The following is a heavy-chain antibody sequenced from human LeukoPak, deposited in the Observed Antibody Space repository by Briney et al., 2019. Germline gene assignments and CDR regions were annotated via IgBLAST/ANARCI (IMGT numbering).Heavy chain of an antibody. CDR1: GFTFSSYA. D-gene: IGHD6-13*01. CDR2: ISGNGGST. CDR3: AKYRSAWSFDY. J-gene: IGHJ4*02. Sequence: PGGSLRLSCAASGFTFSSYAMTWVRQAPGKGLEWVSAISGNGGSTNYPDSVKGRFTISRDNSKNTLYLQVNSLRAEDTAVYYCAKYRSAWSFDYWGQGTLVIVSS. V-gene: IGHV3-23*01.